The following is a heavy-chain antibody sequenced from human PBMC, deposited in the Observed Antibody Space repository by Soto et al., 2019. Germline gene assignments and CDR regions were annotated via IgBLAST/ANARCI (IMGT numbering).Heavy chain of an antibody. CDR1: GGSISSGGYS. Sequence: SETLSLTCAVSGGSISSGGYSWSWIRQPPGKGLEWIGYIYHSGSTYYNPSLKSRVTISVDRSKNQFSLKLSSVTAADTAVYYCASIRFLEWLSRPYYFDYWGQGTLVTVSS. V-gene: IGHV4-30-2*01. CDR2: IYHSGST. CDR3: ASIRFLEWLSRPYYFDY. J-gene: IGHJ4*02. D-gene: IGHD3-3*01.